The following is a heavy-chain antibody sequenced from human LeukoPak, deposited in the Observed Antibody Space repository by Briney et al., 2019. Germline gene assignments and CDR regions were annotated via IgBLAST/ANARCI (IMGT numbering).Heavy chain of an antibody. CDR3: AREYVDTAMVTAFDI. Sequence: SQTLSLTCTVSGGSISSGDYYWSWIRQPPGKGLEWIGYIYYSGRTYYNPSLKSRVTISVDTSKNHFSLKLSSVTAADTAVYYCAREYVDTAMVTAFDIWGQGTMVTVSS. CDR1: GGSISSGDYY. CDR2: IYYSGRT. D-gene: IGHD5-18*01. V-gene: IGHV4-30-4*08. J-gene: IGHJ3*02.